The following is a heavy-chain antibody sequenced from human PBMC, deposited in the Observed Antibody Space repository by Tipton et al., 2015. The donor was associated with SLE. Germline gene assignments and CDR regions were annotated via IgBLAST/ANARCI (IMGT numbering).Heavy chain of an antibody. D-gene: IGHD3-16*01. CDR3: ARPLGTWGNWFDS. Sequence: TLSLTCIVSGGSISSYYWSWIRQAPGKGLEWIGYMYYSGSTNYNPSLKSRVTISIDTSNNKLSLKLSSVTAADTAVYYCARPLGTWGNWFDSWGQGTLVTVSS. CDR2: MYYSGST. V-gene: IGHV4-59*01. J-gene: IGHJ5*01. CDR1: GGSISSYY.